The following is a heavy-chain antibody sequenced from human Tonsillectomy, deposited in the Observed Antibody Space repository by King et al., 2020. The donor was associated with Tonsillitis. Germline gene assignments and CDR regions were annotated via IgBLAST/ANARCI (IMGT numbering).Heavy chain of an antibody. CDR1: GGSISNYY. V-gene: IGHV4-4*07. D-gene: IGHD6-19*01. J-gene: IGHJ5*02. Sequence: QLQESGPGLVKPSETLSLTCTVSGGSISNYYWSWIRQPAGKGLEWIGHFYTSGRTKYNPSLKSRVTMSADTSKNQFSLNLSSVTAADTAVYYCARDFYSTPWYTGDTWFDPWGQGTLVTVSS. CDR2: FYTSGRT. CDR3: ARDFYSTPWYTGDTWFDP.